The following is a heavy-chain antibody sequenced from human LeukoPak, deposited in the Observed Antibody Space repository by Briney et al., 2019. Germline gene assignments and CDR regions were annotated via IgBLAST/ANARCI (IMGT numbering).Heavy chain of an antibody. CDR1: GFIFSSYA. D-gene: IGHD5-24*01. CDR3: ARGNGYNAYYFDY. V-gene: IGHV3-30*04. J-gene: IGHJ4*02. Sequence: PGRSLRLSCAASGFIFSSYAMHWVRQAPGKGLEWVVVISYDGSTKYYADSVKGRFTISRDNSKNTLYLQMSSLRGEDTAVYYCARGNGYNAYYFDYRGQGTLVTVSS. CDR2: ISYDGSTK.